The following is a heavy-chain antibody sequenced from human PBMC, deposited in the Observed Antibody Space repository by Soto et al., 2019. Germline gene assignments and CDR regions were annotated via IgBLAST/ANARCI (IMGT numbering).Heavy chain of an antibody. Sequence: TXECLRLSCAASGFTFSSYSMNWVRQAPGKGLEWVSSISSSSSYIYYADSVKGRFTISRDNAKNSLYLQMNSLRAEDTAVYYCARDRCTNGVCYALWFDPWGQGTLVTVSS. CDR1: GFTFSSYS. D-gene: IGHD2-8*01. CDR3: ARDRCTNGVCYALWFDP. CDR2: ISSSSSYI. V-gene: IGHV3-21*01. J-gene: IGHJ5*02.